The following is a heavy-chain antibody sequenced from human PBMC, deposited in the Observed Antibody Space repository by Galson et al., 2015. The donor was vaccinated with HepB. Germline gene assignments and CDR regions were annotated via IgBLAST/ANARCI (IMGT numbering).Heavy chain of an antibody. V-gene: IGHV1-18*01. J-gene: IGHJ5*02. CDR2: ISAYNGNT. Sequence: SVKVSCKASGYTFTSYGISWVRQAPGQGLEWMGWISAYNGNTNYAQKLQGRVTMTTDTSTSTAYMELRSLRSDDTAVYYCARDLGSRIAAAGTVNWFDPWGQGTLVTVSS. CDR1: GYTFTSYG. CDR3: ARDLGSRIAAAGTVNWFDP. D-gene: IGHD6-13*01.